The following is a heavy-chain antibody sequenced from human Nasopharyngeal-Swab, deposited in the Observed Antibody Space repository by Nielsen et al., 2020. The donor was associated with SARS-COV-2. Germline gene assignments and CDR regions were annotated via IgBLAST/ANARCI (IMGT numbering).Heavy chain of an antibody. V-gene: IGHV4-38-2*01. CDR1: GGSFSGYS. CDR3: ARGGYSSGWVVY. D-gene: IGHD6-19*01. J-gene: IGHJ4*02. Sequence: SETLSLTCAVYGGSFSGYSWGWIRQPPGKGLEWIGSIYHSGSTYSNPSLKSRVTISVDTSKNQFSLKLSSVTAADTAVYYCARGGYSSGWVVYWGQGTLGTVSS. CDR2: IYHSGST.